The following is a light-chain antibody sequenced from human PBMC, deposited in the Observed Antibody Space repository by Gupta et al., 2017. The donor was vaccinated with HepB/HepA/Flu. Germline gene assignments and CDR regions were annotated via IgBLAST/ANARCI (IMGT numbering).Light chain of an antibody. V-gene: IGLV2-14*01. CDR3: SSFTSTSSLAV. Sequence: QSALTQPASVSGSPGQPITISCTGTSSDVSWYQQHPGKAPKLMIYAVSNRPARVSYRFSGSKSGDTASLTISGLQAEDEADYYCSSFTSTSSLAVFGGGTKLTVL. J-gene: IGLJ3*02. CDR2: AVS. CDR1: SSDV.